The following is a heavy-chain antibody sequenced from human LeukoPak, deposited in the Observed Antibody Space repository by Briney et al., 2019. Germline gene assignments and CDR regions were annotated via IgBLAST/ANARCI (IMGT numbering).Heavy chain of an antibody. V-gene: IGHV3-21*01. Sequence: GGSLRLSCVASGFTFSTYSMNWVRQAPGKGLEWDSSISATGTYTYYADSVKGRFTISRDSAKNSLYLQMSSLRAEDTAVYYCARVGAYTDYAPDYGGQGTLVTVSS. CDR1: GFTFSTYS. J-gene: IGHJ4*02. CDR3: ARVGAYTDYAPDY. CDR2: ISATGTYT. D-gene: IGHD4-17*01.